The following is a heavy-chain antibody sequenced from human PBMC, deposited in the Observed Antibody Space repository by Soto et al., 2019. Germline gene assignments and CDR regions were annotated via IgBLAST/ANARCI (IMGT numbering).Heavy chain of an antibody. D-gene: IGHD3-3*01. CDR1: GFTFSSYS. CDR2: ISSSSSTI. CDR3: AKTVRNYDFWSGSFDY. J-gene: IGHJ4*02. Sequence: EVQLVESGGGLVQPGGSLRLSCAASGFTFSSYSMNWVRQAPGKGLEWVSYISSSSSTIYYADSVKGRFTISRDNAKNSLYLQMNSLRAEDTAVYYCAKTVRNYDFWSGSFDYWGQGTLVTVSS. V-gene: IGHV3-48*01.